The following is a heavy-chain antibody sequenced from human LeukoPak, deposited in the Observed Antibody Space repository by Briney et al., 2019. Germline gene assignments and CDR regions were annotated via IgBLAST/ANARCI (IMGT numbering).Heavy chain of an antibody. J-gene: IGHJ6*03. Sequence: GGSLRLSCAASGFTFSSYSMNWVRQAPGKGLEGVSYISSSSSTIYYADSVKGRFTISRDNAKNSLYLQMNSLRAEDTAVYYCARVPGSLGDRRYYMDVWGKGTTVTVSS. CDR2: ISSSSSTI. CDR3: ARVPGSLGDRRYYMDV. CDR1: GFTFSSYS. V-gene: IGHV3-48*04. D-gene: IGHD3-10*01.